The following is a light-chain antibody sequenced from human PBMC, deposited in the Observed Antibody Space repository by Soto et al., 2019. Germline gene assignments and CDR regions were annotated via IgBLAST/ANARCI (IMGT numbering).Light chain of an antibody. CDR2: DAS. CDR3: QQYKSLPLT. Sequence: DIQMTPSPSSLSASVGDIVTITCQASQDISNFLNWYRQKPGEAPNLLIYDASTLETGVPLRFSGSRSGSYFSFTISSLQPEDVATYYCQQYKSLPLTFGGGTKVEIK. V-gene: IGKV1-33*01. CDR1: QDISNF. J-gene: IGKJ4*01.